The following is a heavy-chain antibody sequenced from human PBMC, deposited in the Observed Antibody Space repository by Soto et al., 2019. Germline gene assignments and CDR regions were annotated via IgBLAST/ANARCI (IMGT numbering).Heavy chain of an antibody. CDR1: GGTFSSYA. J-gene: IGHJ5*02. V-gene: IGHV1-69*13. D-gene: IGHD3-16*02. CDR3: AREDMITFRRVIPTHWFYP. Sequence: SVKVSCKASGGTFSSYAISWVRQAPGEGLEWMGGIIPIFGTANYAQKFQGRVTITADEYTSTAYMELSSLRSEDTAVYYCAREDMITFRRVIPTHWFYPWRKGTLVT. CDR2: IIPIFGTA.